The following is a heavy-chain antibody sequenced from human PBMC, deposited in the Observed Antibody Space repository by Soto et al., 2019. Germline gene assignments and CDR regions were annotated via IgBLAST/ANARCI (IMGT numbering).Heavy chain of an antibody. Sequence: PSETLSLTCTVSGDSISSSNYFWGWIRQPPGKGLEWIGYVFSSGDSNYNPSLKSRVTISVDTSKNQFSLKLSSVTAADTAVYYCARHHDSWGQGTLVTVSS. V-gene: IGHV4-61*05. J-gene: IGHJ4*02. CDR3: ARHHDS. CDR2: VFSSGDS. CDR1: GDSISSSNYF.